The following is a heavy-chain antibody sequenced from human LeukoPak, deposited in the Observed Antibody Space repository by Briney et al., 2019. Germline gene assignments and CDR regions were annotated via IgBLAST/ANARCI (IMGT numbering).Heavy chain of an antibody. J-gene: IGHJ4*02. CDR3: ARRGIVVSGYLEFYFDS. CDR2: MNGGGT. Sequence: PGGSLRLSCAASGFTFSNYAISWVRQAPGKGLEWVSAMNGGGTYYAGSVKGRFTISRDNSKNMLYLQMNSLRAEDTAVYYCARRGIVVSGYLEFYFDSWGQGTLVTVSS. CDR1: GFTFSNYA. V-gene: IGHV3-23*01. D-gene: IGHD6-19*01.